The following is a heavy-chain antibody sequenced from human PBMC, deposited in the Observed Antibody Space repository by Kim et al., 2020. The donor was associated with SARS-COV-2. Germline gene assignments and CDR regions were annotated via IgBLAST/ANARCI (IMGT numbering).Heavy chain of an antibody. J-gene: IGHJ4*02. Sequence: ADSRKDRFTTSRDNAKNRLYLQMNSLRAEETAVYYCARRQVTSGCYYFDYGGQGTLVTVSS. CDR3: ARRQVTSGCYYFDY. D-gene: IGHD6-19*01. V-gene: IGHV3-74*01.